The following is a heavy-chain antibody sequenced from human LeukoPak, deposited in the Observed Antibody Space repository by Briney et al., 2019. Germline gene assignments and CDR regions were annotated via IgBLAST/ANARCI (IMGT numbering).Heavy chain of an antibody. J-gene: IGHJ4*02. CDR3: ARGSGGSGPDY. D-gene: IGHD3-10*01. CDR2: ISSSSSYYT. CDR1: GFTFSDYY. V-gene: IGHV3-11*05. Sequence: PGGSLRFSCAASGFTFSDYYMSWLRQAQGQGLEGVSYISSSSSYYTNYADSVKGRFTISRDNAKNSLYLQMNSLRAEDTAVYYCARGSGGSGPDYWGQGTLVTVSS.